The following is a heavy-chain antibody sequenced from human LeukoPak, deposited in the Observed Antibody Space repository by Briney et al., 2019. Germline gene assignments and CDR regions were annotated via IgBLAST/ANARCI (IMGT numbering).Heavy chain of an antibody. CDR2: IDSDGSST. Sequence: GGSLRLSCAASGFTFSSYWMHWVRQAPGKGLVWVSRIDSDGSSTSYADSVKGRFTISRDNAKNTLYLQMNSLRAEDTAVYYCARVEWELDFDYWGQGTLVTVSS. CDR1: GFTFSSYW. D-gene: IGHD1-26*01. CDR3: ARVEWELDFDY. V-gene: IGHV3-74*01. J-gene: IGHJ4*02.